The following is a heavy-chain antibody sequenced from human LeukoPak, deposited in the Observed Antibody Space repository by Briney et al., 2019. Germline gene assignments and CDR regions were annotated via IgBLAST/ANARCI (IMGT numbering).Heavy chain of an antibody. CDR3: ARQPGISDLKFDP. D-gene: IGHD6-13*01. CDR2: IYPGDSDT. CDR1: GYSFTSYW. V-gene: IGHV5-51*01. J-gene: IGHJ5*02. Sequence: AGALQISCKGSGYSFTSYWIGWVRQLPGKGLGWMGIIYPGDSDTRYSPSFQGQVTISADKSISTAYLQWSSLKASDTAMYYCARQPGISDLKFDPWGQGTLVTVSS.